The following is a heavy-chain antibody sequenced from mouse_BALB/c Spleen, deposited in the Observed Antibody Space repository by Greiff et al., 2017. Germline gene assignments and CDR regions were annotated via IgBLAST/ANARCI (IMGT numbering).Heavy chain of an antibody. CDR1: GFTFSDYY. V-gene: IGHV5-4*02. CDR2: ISDGGSYT. Sequence: EVNLVESGGGLVKPGGSLKLSCAASGFTFSDYYMYWVRQTPEKRLEWVATISDGGSYTYYPDSVKGRFTISRDNAKNNLYLQMSSLKSEDTAMDYCARERGSTGWFAYWGQGTLVTVSA. CDR3: ARERGSTGWFAY. D-gene: IGHD4-1*02. J-gene: IGHJ3*01.